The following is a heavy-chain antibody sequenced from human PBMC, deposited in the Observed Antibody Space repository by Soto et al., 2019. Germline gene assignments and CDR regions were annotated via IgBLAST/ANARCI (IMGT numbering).Heavy chain of an antibody. Sequence: ASVKVSCKASGYTFTRDQIHWVRQAPGQGLEWMGMIDPSGGKTNYAQKFQGRVTMTRDTSTSTVYMALRSLRSEDTALYFCGRVMRSLLSITALDTWGQGTLVTVSS. CDR2: IDPSGGKT. V-gene: IGHV1-46*01. J-gene: IGHJ5*02. CDR1: GYTFTRDQ. D-gene: IGHD3-10*01. CDR3: GRVMRSLLSITALDT.